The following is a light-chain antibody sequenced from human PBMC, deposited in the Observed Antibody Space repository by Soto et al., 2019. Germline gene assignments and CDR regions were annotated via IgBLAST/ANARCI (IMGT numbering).Light chain of an antibody. Sequence: DIVMTQSPLSLPVTPGEPASISCRSSQSLLHSNGYNYLGWYLQKPEQSPQLLIYLGSNRASGDPDRFSGSGYGTDFTLKISGVEAEDFWVYYCMQVLQKPVTFGPGTKVDIK. CDR3: MQVLQKPVT. V-gene: IGKV2-28*01. J-gene: IGKJ3*01. CDR1: QSLLHSNGYNY. CDR2: LGS.